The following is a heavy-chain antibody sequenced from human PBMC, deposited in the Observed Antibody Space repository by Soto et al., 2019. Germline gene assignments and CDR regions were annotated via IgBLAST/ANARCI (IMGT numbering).Heavy chain of an antibody. J-gene: IGHJ6*02. CDR2: ISGSGGST. CDR3: AREGAGTTEVYYYGMDV. Sequence: GGSLRLSCAASGFTFSSYAMSWVRQAPGKGLEWVSAISGSGGSTYYADSVKGRFTISRDNSKNTLYLQMNSLRAEDTAVYYCAREGAGTTEVYYYGMDVWGQGTTVTVSS. V-gene: IGHV3-23*01. CDR1: GFTFSSYA. D-gene: IGHD1-7*01.